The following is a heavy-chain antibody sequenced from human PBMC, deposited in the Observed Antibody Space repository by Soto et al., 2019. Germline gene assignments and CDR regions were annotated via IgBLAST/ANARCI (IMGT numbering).Heavy chain of an antibody. D-gene: IGHD3-9*01. J-gene: IGHJ4*02. Sequence: EVQLLESGGDLVQPGGSLRLSCAASGFTFTSYAMSWIRQAPGKGLEWVSAITGGGDNTYYADSVKGRFTISRDNSKNTLYLQRNSLRAEGTAFYYCTQDGGSRDWLAVNWGQGTLVTVSS. CDR3: TQDGGSRDWLAVN. CDR1: GFTFTSYA. V-gene: IGHV3-23*01. CDR2: ITGGGDNT.